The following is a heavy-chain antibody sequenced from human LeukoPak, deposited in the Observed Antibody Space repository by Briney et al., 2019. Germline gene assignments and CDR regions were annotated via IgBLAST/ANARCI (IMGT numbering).Heavy chain of an antibody. V-gene: IGHV5-51*01. J-gene: IGHJ5*02. Sequence: GESLKISCKGSGYSFTSYWIGWVRQMPGKGLEWMGIIYPGDSDTRYSPSFQGQVTISADKSISTAYLQWSSLKASDTATYYCARASGIAAELGWFDPWGQGTLVTVSS. CDR2: IYPGDSDT. CDR3: ARASGIAAELGWFDP. D-gene: IGHD6-13*01. CDR1: GYSFTSYW.